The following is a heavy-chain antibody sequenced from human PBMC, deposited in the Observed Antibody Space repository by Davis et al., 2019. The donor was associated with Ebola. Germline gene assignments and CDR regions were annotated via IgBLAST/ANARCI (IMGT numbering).Heavy chain of an antibody. CDR3: ARGAQGGQQLLASHPYYYGMDV. V-gene: IGHV1-46*01. CDR1: GYTFTSYY. D-gene: IGHD6-13*01. CDR2: INPSGGST. Sequence: ASVKVSCKASGYTFTSYYMHWVRQAPGQGLEWMGIINPSGGSTSYAQKFQGRVTMTRDTSTSTVYMELSSLRSEDTAVYYCARGAQGGQQLLASHPYYYGMDVWGQGTTVTVSS. J-gene: IGHJ6*02.